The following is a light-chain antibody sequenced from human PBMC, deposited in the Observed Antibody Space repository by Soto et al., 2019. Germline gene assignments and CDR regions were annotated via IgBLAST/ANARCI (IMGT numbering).Light chain of an antibody. CDR3: SSYTTSSTYV. Sequence: SVLTPPASVSGSPGQPITISCTGNSTDVGRYNYVSWYQQHPGKAPKLMIYDVANRPSGVSNRFSGSKSGITASLTISGLQAEDEADYYCSSYTTSSTYVFGTGTKVTVL. CDR1: STDVGRYNY. V-gene: IGLV2-14*01. CDR2: DVA. J-gene: IGLJ1*01.